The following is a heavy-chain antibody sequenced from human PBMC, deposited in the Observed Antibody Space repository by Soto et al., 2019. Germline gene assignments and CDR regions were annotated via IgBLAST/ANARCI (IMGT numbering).Heavy chain of an antibody. D-gene: IGHD3-10*01. CDR1: GYTFTSYG. CDR2: ISAYNGNT. Sequence: GASVKVSCKASGYTFTSYGISWVRQAPGQGLEWMGWISAYNGNTNYAQKLQGRVTMTTDTSTSTAYMELRSLRSDDTAVYYCAIASYYYGSGSYPNPWGPEPMDVWGKGTTVTVSS. CDR3: AIASYYYGSGSYPNPWGPEPMDV. V-gene: IGHV1-18*01. J-gene: IGHJ6*04.